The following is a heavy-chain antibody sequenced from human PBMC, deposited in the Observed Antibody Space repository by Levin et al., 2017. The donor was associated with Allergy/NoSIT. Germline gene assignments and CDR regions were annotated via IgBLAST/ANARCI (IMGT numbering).Heavy chain of an antibody. D-gene: IGHD2-2*01. Sequence: GESLKISCKASGYTFISYHMHWVRQAPGQGLEWMGIINPSGGSTSYAQKFQGRVTMTRDTSTSTVYMELSSLRSEDTAVYYCARVQPRYCSSTNCHDAFDIWGQGTMVTVSS. J-gene: IGHJ3*02. CDR3: ARVQPRYCSSTNCHDAFDI. CDR2: INPSGGST. CDR1: GYTFISYH. V-gene: IGHV1-46*01.